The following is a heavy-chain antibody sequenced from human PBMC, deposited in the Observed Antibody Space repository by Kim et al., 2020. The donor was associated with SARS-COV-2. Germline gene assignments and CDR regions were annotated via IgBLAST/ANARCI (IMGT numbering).Heavy chain of an antibody. CDR1: GFTFDDYA. D-gene: IGHD6-13*01. CDR3: AKEVAGYYGMDV. V-gene: IGHV3-9*01. CDR2: ISWNSGSI. J-gene: IGHJ6*02. Sequence: GGSLRLSCAASGFTFDDYAMHWVRQAPGKGLEWVSGISWNSGSIGYADSVKGRFTISRDNAKNSLYLQMNSLRAEDTALYYCAKEVAGYYGMDVWGQGTT.